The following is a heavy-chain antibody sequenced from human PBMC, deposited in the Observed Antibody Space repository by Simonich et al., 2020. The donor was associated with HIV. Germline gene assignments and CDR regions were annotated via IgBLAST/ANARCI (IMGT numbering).Heavy chain of an antibody. J-gene: IGHJ4*02. CDR2: ISYDGSNK. CDR1: GFTFSSYA. D-gene: IGHD3-16*01. V-gene: IGHV3-30*07. CDR3: ASGGSISSVWADDY. Sequence: QVQLVESGGGVVQPGRSLRLSCAASGFTFSSYAMHWVRQAPGKGLEWVAVISYDGSNKYYADSVKGRFTISRDNSKNTLYLQMNSLGAEDTAVYYCASGGSISSVWADDYWGQGTLVTVSS.